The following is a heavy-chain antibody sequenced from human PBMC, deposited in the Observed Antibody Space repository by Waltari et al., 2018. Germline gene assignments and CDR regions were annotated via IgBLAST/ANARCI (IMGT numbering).Heavy chain of an antibody. J-gene: IGHJ4*02. D-gene: IGHD3-10*01. CDR2: INPSGGST. Sequence: QVQLVQSGAEVKKPGASVKVSCKASGYTFTSYYMHWVRQAPGQGLEWMGIINPSGGSTSYAQKFQGRVTMTRDTSTSTVYMELSSLRSEDTAVYYCARDMVAGAFSGNSKDWGQGTLVTVPS. CDR3: ARDMVAGAFSGNSKD. V-gene: IGHV1-46*01. CDR1: GYTFTSYY.